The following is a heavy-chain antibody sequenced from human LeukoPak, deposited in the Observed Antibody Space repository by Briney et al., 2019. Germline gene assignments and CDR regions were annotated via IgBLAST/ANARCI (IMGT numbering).Heavy chain of an antibody. Sequence: ASVKVSCKASGGTFSSYAISWVRQAPGQGLEWMGGIIPIFGTANYAQKFQGRVTITADESTSTAYMELSSLRSEDTAVYYCARSRPRYYDSSGYFDYWGQGTLVTVSS. V-gene: IGHV1-69*13. CDR3: ARSRPRYYDSSGYFDY. CDR1: GGTFSSYA. D-gene: IGHD3-22*01. CDR2: IIPIFGTA. J-gene: IGHJ4*02.